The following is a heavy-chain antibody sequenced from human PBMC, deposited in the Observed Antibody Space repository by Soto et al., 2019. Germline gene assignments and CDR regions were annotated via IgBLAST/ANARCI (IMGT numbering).Heavy chain of an antibody. CDR3: VRIRYQLPSSVLWLDP. Sequence: PSETLSLTCAVYGGFLSESYWTWIRQPPGKGLEWIGEINHVGGTNYNPSLKSRVTMSADTSQNQFSLRLISVTAADTAMYFCVRIRYQLPSSVLWLDPWGQGTPVTVLL. V-gene: IGHV4-34*01. CDR2: INHVGGT. D-gene: IGHD3-16*01. J-gene: IGHJ5*02. CDR1: GGFLSESY.